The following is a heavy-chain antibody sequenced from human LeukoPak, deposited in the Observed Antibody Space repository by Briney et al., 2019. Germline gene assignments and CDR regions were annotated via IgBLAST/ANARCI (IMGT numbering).Heavy chain of an antibody. Sequence: GGSLRLSCAASGFTLSNYWMSWVRQAPGKGLEWVANVKQDGSEKYYVDSVKGRFTISRDNAKSSLYLQMNSLRAEDTAVYNCARGGSSSWYFNWGQGTLVTVSS. D-gene: IGHD6-13*01. J-gene: IGHJ4*02. CDR2: VKQDGSEK. CDR1: GFTLSNYW. V-gene: IGHV3-7*01. CDR3: ARGGSSSWYFN.